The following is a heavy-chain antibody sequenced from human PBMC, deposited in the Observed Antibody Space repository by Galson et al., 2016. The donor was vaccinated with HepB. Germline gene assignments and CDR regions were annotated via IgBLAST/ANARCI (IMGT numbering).Heavy chain of an antibody. Sequence: ETLSLTCVVSGGSISSGNWWSWVRPPPGKGLEWIGEIYESGTTYYNTSLSSRLIVSMDKSNNHLTLRLESVTAADTAVYFCARHIAVSGTRGFDVWGQGTMVTVSS. D-gene: IGHD6-19*01. J-gene: IGHJ3*01. V-gene: IGHV4/OR15-8*02. CDR3: ARHIAVSGTRGFDV. CDR2: IYESGTT. CDR1: GGSISSGNW.